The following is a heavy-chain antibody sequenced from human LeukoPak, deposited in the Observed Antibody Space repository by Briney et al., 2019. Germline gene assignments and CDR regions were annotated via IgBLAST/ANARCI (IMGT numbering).Heavy chain of an antibody. D-gene: IGHD3-10*01. CDR3: VKDRHVQMIRGLYYDF. CDR1: GFTFDDYT. V-gene: IGHV3-43*01. CDR2: ITWDGGRT. Sequence: GGALRLSCAASGFTFDDYTMHWVRQAPGKGLEWVSLITWDGGRTFYADSVKGRFTISRDNSKNSLYLQMNNLRSEDTALYYCVKDRHVQMIRGLYYDFWGQGTLVTVSS. J-gene: IGHJ4*02.